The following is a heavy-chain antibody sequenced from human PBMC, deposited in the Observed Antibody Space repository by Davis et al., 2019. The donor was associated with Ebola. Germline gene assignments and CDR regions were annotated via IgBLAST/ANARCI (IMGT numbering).Heavy chain of an antibody. J-gene: IGHJ5*02. Sequence: PSETLSLTCTVSGGSISSSNWWSWVRQPPGKGLEWIGEIYHSGSTNYNPSLKSRVTISVDKSKNQFSLKLSSVTAADTAVYYCARDPVYCSSTSCYTDGWFDPWGQGTLVTVSS. V-gene: IGHV4-4*02. CDR3: ARDPVYCSSTSCYTDGWFDP. D-gene: IGHD2-2*02. CDR1: GGSISSSNW. CDR2: IYHSGST.